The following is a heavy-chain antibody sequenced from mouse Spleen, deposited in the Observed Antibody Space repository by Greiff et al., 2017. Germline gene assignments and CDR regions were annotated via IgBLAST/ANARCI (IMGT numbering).Heavy chain of an antibody. CDR3: ARENYVIGDAMDY. CDR2: INPSSGYT. V-gene: IGHV1-7*01. D-gene: IGHD1-1*02. Sequence: VKLVESGAELAKPGASVKLSCKASGYTFTSYWMHWVKQRPGQGLEWIGYINPSSGYTKYNQKFKDKATLTADKSSSTAYMQLSSLTYEDSAVYYCARENYVIGDAMDYWGQGTSVTVSS. CDR1: GYTFTSYW. J-gene: IGHJ4*01.